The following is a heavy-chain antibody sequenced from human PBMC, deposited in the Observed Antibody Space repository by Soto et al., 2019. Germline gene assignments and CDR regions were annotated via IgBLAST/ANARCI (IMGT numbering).Heavy chain of an antibody. J-gene: IGHJ6*02. Sequence: GGSLRLSCAASGFTFSSYSMNWVRQAPGKGLEWVSYISSSSSTIYYADSVKGRFTISRDNAKNSLYLQMNSLRDEDTTVYYCARRMHESLWFGELLLDRYYYYGMDVWGQGTTVTVSS. D-gene: IGHD3-10*01. CDR2: ISSSSSTI. V-gene: IGHV3-48*02. CDR3: ARRMHESLWFGELLLDRYYYYGMDV. CDR1: GFTFSSYS.